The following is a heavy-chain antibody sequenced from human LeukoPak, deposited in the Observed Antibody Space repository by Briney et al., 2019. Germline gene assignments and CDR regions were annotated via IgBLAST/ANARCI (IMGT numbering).Heavy chain of an antibody. J-gene: IGHJ5*02. Sequence: ASVTVSCKASGYTFSTYGFNWVRQAPGQGLEWMGWISAYNGNRNYAQKFQGRVTMTTDTSTSTAYLELRSLKSDDTAMYYCARAPPRWFGVVIRGDAFDPWGQGTLVTVSS. D-gene: IGHD3-3*01. CDR3: ARAPPRWFGVVIRGDAFDP. V-gene: IGHV1-18*01. CDR1: GYTFSTYG. CDR2: ISAYNGNR.